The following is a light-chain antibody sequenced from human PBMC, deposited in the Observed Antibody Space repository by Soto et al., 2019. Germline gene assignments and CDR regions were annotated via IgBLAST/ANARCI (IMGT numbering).Light chain of an antibody. CDR1: SSDVGGYDY. CDR2: AVS. V-gene: IGLV2-8*01. J-gene: IGLJ2*01. Sequence: QSALTQPPSASGSHGQSVTISCTGTSSDVGGYDYVSWYQQHPGKAPKLMIYAVSQRPSGVPDRFSGSKSGNTASLTVSGLQAEDEADYYCSSYAGSDNVVFGGGTKVTVL. CDR3: SSYAGSDNVV.